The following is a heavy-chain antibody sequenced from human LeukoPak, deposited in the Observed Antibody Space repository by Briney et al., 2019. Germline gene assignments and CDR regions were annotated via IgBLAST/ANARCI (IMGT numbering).Heavy chain of an antibody. D-gene: IGHD6-13*01. V-gene: IGHV3-11*04. Sequence: PGGSLRLSCAASGFTFSDYYMSWIRQAPGKGLEWVSYISSSGSTIYYADSVKGRFTISRDNAKNSLYLQMNSLRAEDTAVYYCARDPSSSWHRLPVYWGQGTLVTVSS. CDR1: GFTFSDYY. J-gene: IGHJ4*02. CDR2: ISSSGSTI. CDR3: ARDPSSSWHRLPVY.